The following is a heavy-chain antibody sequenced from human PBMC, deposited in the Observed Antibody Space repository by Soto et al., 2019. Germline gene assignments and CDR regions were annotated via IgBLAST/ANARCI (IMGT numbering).Heavy chain of an antibody. D-gene: IGHD6-13*01. J-gene: IGHJ4*02. CDR1: GASISSVYW. Sequence: SETLSLTCDVSGASISSVYWWSWVRQSPGKGLEWIGEISQRGSANYRPSLKSRVTMSLDTSKNQFSLRLTSVTAADTAVYYCARYSAVSGTYYFDYWGQGTLVT. CDR3: ARYSAVSGTYYFDY. CDR2: ISQRGSA. V-gene: IGHV4-4*02.